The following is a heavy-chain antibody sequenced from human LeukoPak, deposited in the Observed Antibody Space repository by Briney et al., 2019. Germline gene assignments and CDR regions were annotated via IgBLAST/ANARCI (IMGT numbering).Heavy chain of an antibody. D-gene: IGHD3-10*01. Sequence: ASVKVSCKASGYTFTGYYMHWVRQAPGQGLEWMGWINPNSGGTNYAQKFQGRVTMTRDTSISTAYMELSRLRSDDTAVYYCARDLGYYYGSGSFIFDYWGQGTLVTVSS. CDR3: ARDLGYYYGSGSFIFDY. CDR1: GYTFTGYY. CDR2: INPNSGGT. J-gene: IGHJ4*02. V-gene: IGHV1-2*02.